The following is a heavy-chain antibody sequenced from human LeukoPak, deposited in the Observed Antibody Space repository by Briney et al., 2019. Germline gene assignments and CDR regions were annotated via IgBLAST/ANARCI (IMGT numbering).Heavy chain of an antibody. J-gene: IGHJ6*03. CDR2: IYNSGGT. V-gene: IGHV4-4*09. Sequence: SETLSLTCTVSGGSVSSYYWSWVRQPPGKGLEWLGYIYNSGGTNYNPSLNGRVTISVDTSKNQFSLNLSSVTAADTAVYYCARRHHYYYYMDVWGKGTTVAVSS. CDR3: ARRHHYYYYMDV. CDR1: GGSVSSYY.